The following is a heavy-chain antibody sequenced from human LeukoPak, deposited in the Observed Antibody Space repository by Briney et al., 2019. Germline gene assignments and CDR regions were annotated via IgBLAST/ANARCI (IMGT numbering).Heavy chain of an antibody. D-gene: IGHD6-13*01. V-gene: IGHV3-15*01. CDR2: IRSTTDGGTT. CDR1: GFNFNNAW. CDR3: TTGPAAAGVDY. J-gene: IGHJ4*02. Sequence: PGGSLRLSCGGSGFNFNNAWITWVRQAPGKGLERVGRIRSTTDGGTTDYDAPVKGRFTISRDDSINTVFLEMNSLKTEDTGVYYCTTGPAAAGVDYWGQGTLVTVSS.